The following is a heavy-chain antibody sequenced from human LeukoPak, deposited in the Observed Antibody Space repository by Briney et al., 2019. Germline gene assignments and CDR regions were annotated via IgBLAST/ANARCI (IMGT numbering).Heavy chain of an antibody. CDR3: ARVRSSSWYEKYYFDY. CDR1: GGSICSSNW. CDR2: IYHSGST. D-gene: IGHD6-13*01. Sequence: SETLSLTCAVSGGSICSSNWWSWVRQPPGKGLEWIGEIYHSGSTNYNPSLKSRVTISVDKSKNQFSLKLSSVTAADTAVYYCARVRSSSWYEKYYFDYWGQGTLVTVSS. J-gene: IGHJ4*02. V-gene: IGHV4-4*02.